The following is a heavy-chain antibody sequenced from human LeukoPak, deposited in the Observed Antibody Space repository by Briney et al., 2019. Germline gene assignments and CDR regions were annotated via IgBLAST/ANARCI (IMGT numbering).Heavy chain of an antibody. CDR2: LYSSGTI. V-gene: IGHV3-53*01. D-gene: IGHD5-12*01. Sequence: RGSLRLSCAASAFTLSGNFMSWVRQAPGKGLEWVSLLYSSGTIHYADSVKGRFTVSSDNSKNTLYLQMNSLGGEDTAIYYCASDPRPLRRGYSGYDLGYWGQGSLVTASS. CDR3: ASDPRPLRRGYSGYDLGY. CDR1: AFTLSGNF. J-gene: IGHJ4*02.